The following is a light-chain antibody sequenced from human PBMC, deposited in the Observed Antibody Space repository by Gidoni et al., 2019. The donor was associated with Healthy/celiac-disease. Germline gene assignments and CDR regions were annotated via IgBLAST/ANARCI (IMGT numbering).Light chain of an antibody. V-gene: IGKV1-39*01. CDR1: QSISSY. CDR3: QQSYSTPQGFT. CDR2: AAS. J-gene: IGKJ3*01. Sequence: DIQMTQSPSSLSASVGDRVTITCRASQSISSYLNWYQQKPGKAPKLLIYAASSLQSGVPSRFSGSGSGTDFTLTISSLQPEDFATYYCQQSYSTPQGFTFXPXTKVDIK.